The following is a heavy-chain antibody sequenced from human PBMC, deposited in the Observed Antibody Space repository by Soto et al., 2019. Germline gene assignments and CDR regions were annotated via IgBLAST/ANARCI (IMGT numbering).Heavy chain of an antibody. Sequence: QVQLVQSGAEVKQPGASVKVSCKASGYTFTSYDINWVRQATGQGLEWMGWMNPNSGNTGYAQKFQGRVTMTRNTSISTAYMELSSLRSEDTAVYYCVTLSGWPEYFQHWGQGTLVTVSS. CDR2: MNPNSGNT. J-gene: IGHJ1*01. D-gene: IGHD6-19*01. V-gene: IGHV1-8*01. CDR3: VTLSGWPEYFQH. CDR1: GYTFTSYD.